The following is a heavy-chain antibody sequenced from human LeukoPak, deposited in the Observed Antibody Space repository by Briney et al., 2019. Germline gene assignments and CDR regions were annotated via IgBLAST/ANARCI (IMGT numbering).Heavy chain of an antibody. V-gene: IGHV3-23*01. D-gene: IGHD3-3*01. J-gene: IGHJ4*02. CDR2: ISGSGGST. Sequence: GGSLRLSCAASGFTFSSYAMSWVRQAPGKGLEWVSAISGSGGSTYYADSVKGRFTISRANSKNTLYLQMNSLRAEDTAVYYCAKVDYDFWSGYPGGPDYWGQGTLITVSS. CDR3: AKVDYDFWSGYPGGPDY. CDR1: GFTFSSYA.